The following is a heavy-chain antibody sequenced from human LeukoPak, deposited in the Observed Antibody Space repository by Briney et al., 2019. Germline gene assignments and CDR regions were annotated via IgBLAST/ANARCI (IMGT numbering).Heavy chain of an antibody. D-gene: IGHD6-13*01. Sequence: GGSLRLSCAASGFTFSSYSMNWVRQAPGKGLEWVSTIDSGGSTYYADSVKGRFTISRDNSKNTLYLQMSSLRVEDTAIYFCAKETAAFGTVSLDYWGQGALVTVSS. V-gene: IGHV3-23*01. CDR1: GFTFSSYS. CDR3: AKETAAFGTVSLDY. CDR2: IDSGGST. J-gene: IGHJ4*02.